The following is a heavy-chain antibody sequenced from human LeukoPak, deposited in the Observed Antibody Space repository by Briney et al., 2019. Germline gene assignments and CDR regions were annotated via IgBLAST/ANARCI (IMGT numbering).Heavy chain of an antibody. V-gene: IGHV4-34*01. CDR2: INHSGST. D-gene: IGHD1-26*01. CDR3: ARGLLRGAAPFAY. Sequence: PSETLSLTCAVYGGSFSGYYWSWIRQPPGKGLEGIGEINHSGSTNYNPSLKSRVTISADTSKNQFSLKLSSVTAAETAVYYCARGLLRGAAPFAYWGQGPLVRVSS. CDR1: GGSFSGYY. J-gene: IGHJ4*02.